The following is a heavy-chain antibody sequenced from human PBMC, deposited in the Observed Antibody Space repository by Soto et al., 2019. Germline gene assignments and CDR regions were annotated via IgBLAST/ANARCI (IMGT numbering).Heavy chain of an antibody. CDR3: ARVFRFLEWFPKDYYYYYMDV. J-gene: IGHJ6*03. CDR2: MNPNSGNT. CDR1: GYTFTSYD. V-gene: IGHV1-8*01. D-gene: IGHD3-3*01. Sequence: ASVKVSCKASGYTFTSYDINWVRQATGQGLEWMGWMNPNSGNTGYAQKFQGRVTMTRNTSISTAYMELSSLRSEDTAVYYCARVFRFLEWFPKDYYYYYMDVWGKGTTVTVSS.